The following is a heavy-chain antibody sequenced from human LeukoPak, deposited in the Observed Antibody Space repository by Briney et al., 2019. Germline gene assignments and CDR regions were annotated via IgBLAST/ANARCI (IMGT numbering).Heavy chain of an antibody. V-gene: IGHV2-5*01. J-gene: IGHJ4*02. CDR1: GFSLSTSVVG. CDR2: LYWNDDK. D-gene: IGHD3-10*02. CDR3: AHSYEVRGVIMTPPNFDY. Sequence: SAHSRVKPTQTLTLSPTFSGFSLSTSVVGVFCIREPPGQTLEWHAMLYWNDDKRYSPSLNSRLTITKDTSKNQVVLTITNMDPVDTATYYCAHSYEVRGVIMTPPNFDYWGQGTLVTVSS.